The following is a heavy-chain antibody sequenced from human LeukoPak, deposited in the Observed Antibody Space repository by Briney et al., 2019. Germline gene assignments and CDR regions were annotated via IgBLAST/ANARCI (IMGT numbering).Heavy chain of an antibody. CDR1: GGSISSSNW. Sequence: SGTLSLTCAVSGGSISSSNWWSWIRQPPGKGLEWIGEIYHSGSTNYNPSLKSRVTISVDKSKTQFSLKLSSVAAADTAVYYCARGSTGDNPSPDYGGNSLFDYWGQGTLVTVSS. D-gene: IGHD4-23*01. CDR2: IYHSGST. CDR3: ARGSTGDNPSPDYGGNSLFDY. V-gene: IGHV4-4*02. J-gene: IGHJ4*02.